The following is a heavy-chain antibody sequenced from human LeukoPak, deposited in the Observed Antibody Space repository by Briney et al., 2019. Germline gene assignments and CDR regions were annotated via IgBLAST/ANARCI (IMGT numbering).Heavy chain of an antibody. Sequence: SVKVSCKASGGTFSSYTISWVRQAPGQGLEWMGRIIPILGIANYAQKFQGRVTLTADKSTSTAYMELSSLRSEDTAVYYCARDRGYCSSTSCYTGWFDPWGQGTLVTVSS. V-gene: IGHV1-69*04. CDR2: IIPILGIA. CDR3: ARDRGYCSSTSCYTGWFDP. D-gene: IGHD2-2*02. CDR1: GGTFSSYT. J-gene: IGHJ5*02.